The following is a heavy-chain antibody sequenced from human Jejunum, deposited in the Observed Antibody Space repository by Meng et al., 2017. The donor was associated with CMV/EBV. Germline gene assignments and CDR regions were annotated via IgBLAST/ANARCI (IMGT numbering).Heavy chain of an antibody. V-gene: IGHV3-9*01. D-gene: IGHD4-17*01. Sequence: AASGFTVNNYAMHWVRQPPGKGLEWVSGITYNSGITGYADSVKGRFTSSRDNAKNSLYLEMNSLRAEDTAFYYCAITHATDYGMDVWGHGTTVTVSS. CDR2: ITYNSGIT. J-gene: IGHJ6*02. CDR1: GFTVNNYA. CDR3: AITHATDYGMDV.